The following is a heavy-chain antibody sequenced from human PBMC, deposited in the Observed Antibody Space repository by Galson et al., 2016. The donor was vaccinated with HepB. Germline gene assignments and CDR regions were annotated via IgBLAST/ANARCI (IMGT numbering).Heavy chain of an antibody. D-gene: IGHD4-17*01. Sequence: ATLSLTCTVSGGSITSSSYYWGWIRQPPGRGLEWIGDISYSGSTYYNPSLKSRVTISVDTSKKKFSLKVSSVTAEDTAVYYCARRSYGDYVGYLDYWGQGILVTVSS. J-gene: IGHJ4*02. CDR2: ISYSGST. V-gene: IGHV4-39*01. CDR3: ARRSYGDYVGYLDY. CDR1: GGSITSSSYY.